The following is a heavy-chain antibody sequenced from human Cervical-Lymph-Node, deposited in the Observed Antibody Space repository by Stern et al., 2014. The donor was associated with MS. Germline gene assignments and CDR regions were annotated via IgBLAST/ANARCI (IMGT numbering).Heavy chain of an antibody. CDR1: GGSISSGGYY. V-gene: IGHV4-31*01. CDR2: IYYRART. CDR3: ARVSYDFWSGYYVFDY. J-gene: IGHJ4*02. D-gene: IGHD3-3*01. Sequence: QVQLQKSGPGLVKPSQTLSLTCTVSGGSISSGGYYWSWISQHPGKGLEWVVYIYYRARTYSKPFIKRLVTMETSKNQISLTNDTVTAADTAVYYCARVSYDFWSGYYVFDYWGQGTLVTVSS.